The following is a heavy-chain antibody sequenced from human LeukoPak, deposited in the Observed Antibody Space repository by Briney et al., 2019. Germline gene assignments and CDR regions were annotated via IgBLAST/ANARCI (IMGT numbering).Heavy chain of an antibody. CDR3: ARGPYSYDSSGAFDI. V-gene: IGHV4-61*02. J-gene: IGHJ3*02. Sequence: SQTLSLTCTVSGDSISSGGYYWSWIRQPAGKGLEWIGRISSSGSTNYNPSLKSRVTITVDTSKSQFSLKLSSVTAADTAVYFCARGPYSYDSSGAFDIWGQGTMVTVSS. CDR2: ISSSGST. D-gene: IGHD3-22*01. CDR1: GDSISSGGYY.